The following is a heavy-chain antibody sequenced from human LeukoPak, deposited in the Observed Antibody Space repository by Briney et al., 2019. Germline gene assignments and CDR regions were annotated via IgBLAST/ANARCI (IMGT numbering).Heavy chain of an antibody. CDR1: GFTFSSYW. CDR3: ARGVSSWYLDY. J-gene: IGHJ4*02. Sequence: GGSLRLSCAASGFTFSSYWMHWVRQAPGKGLVWVSRINSDGSSTSYADSVKGRFTISRDNAKNTLYLQMNSLRAEDTAVYYCARGVSSWYLDYWGQGTLVTVSS. V-gene: IGHV3-74*01. CDR2: INSDGSST. D-gene: IGHD6-13*01.